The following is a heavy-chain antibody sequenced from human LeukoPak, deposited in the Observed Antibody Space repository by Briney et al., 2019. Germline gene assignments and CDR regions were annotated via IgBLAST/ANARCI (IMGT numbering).Heavy chain of an antibody. J-gene: IGHJ6*03. Sequence: GGPLRLSCAASGFTFINYDMSWVRQAPGRGLEWVSTISGSGGSTYYADSVKGRFTISRDNSRDTLYLQMNSLRAADTAVYSCAKAIGYSYGSYYYMGVWGKGTTVTVSS. CDR3: AKAIGYSYGSYYYMGV. V-gene: IGHV3-23*01. CDR2: ISGSGGST. CDR1: GFTFINYD. D-gene: IGHD5-18*01.